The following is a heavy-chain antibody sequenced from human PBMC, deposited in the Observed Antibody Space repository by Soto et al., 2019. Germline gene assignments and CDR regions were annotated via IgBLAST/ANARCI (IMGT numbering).Heavy chain of an antibody. J-gene: IGHJ4*02. V-gene: IGHV3-72*01. D-gene: IGHD1-7*01. CDR1: GFTFSDYY. CDR3: ARSIPGTTSFDS. CDR2: SRDKGNSYST. Sequence: EVHLVESGGGLVQPGGSLRLSCAGSGFTFSDYYIDWVRQAPGKGLEWVGRSRDKGNSYSTDYAASVKGRFTVSRDTSKNSLYLQMNSLKADDTALYYCARSIPGTTSFDSWGQGILVTVSS.